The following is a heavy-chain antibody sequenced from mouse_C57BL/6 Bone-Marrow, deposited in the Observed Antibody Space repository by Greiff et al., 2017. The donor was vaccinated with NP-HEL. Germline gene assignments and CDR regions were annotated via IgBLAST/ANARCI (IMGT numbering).Heavy chain of an antibody. CDR2: IDPETGGT. V-gene: IGHV1-15*01. J-gene: IGHJ3*01. CDR1: GYTFTDYE. Sequence: QVQLQQSGAELVRPGASVTLSCKASGYTFTDYEMHWVKQTPVHGLEWIGAIDPETGGTAYNQKFKGKATLTADESSSTAYMQLSSLTSEDSAVYFCARSMGSSGPFFAYWGQGTLVTVSA. D-gene: IGHD3-2*02. CDR3: ARSMGSSGPFFAY.